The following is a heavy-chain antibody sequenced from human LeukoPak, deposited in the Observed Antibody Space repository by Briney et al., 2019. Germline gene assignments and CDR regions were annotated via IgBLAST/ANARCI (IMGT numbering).Heavy chain of an antibody. D-gene: IGHD3-22*01. Sequence: GGSLRLSCAASGFTFSSSVTSWVRQAPGKGLDWVSGIRNSAGSTYYADSVKGRFTISRDNSKNTLYLQMNSLRAEDTAVYYCAGLVGRYSSGLYYYYFDYWGQGTLVTVSS. CDR3: AGLVGRYSSGLYYYYFDY. J-gene: IGHJ4*02. CDR2: IRNSAGST. V-gene: IGHV3-23*01. CDR1: GFTFSSSV.